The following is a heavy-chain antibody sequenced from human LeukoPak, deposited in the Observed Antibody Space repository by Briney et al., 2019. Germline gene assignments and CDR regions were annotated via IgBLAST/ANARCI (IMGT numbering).Heavy chain of an antibody. Sequence: SGGSLRLSCAASGFTFSSYVNWVRQAPGKGLEWVSSISSTSSYIYYADSVKCRFTISRDNAKNSLYLQMNSLRADDTAVYYCARGQSRYFDWYLGFFDYWGQGTLVTVSS. D-gene: IGHD3-9*01. V-gene: IGHV3-21*01. J-gene: IGHJ4*02. CDR1: GFTFSSYV. CDR2: ISSTSSYI. CDR3: ARGQSRYFDWYLGFFDY.